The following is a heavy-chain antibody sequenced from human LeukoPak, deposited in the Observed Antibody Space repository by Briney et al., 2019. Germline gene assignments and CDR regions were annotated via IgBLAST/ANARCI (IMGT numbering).Heavy chain of an antibody. CDR1: GGPISSYY. D-gene: IGHD2-15*01. CDR3: SREGRSSTPGY. Sequence: PSETLSLTCTVSGGPISSYYWGWVRQPAGKRLEWIGRISASGSTDYNPSLKSRVTMSVDTSKNQFSMRLSSVTAADTAVYYCSREGRSSTPGYWGQGALVTVSS. J-gene: IGHJ4*02. CDR2: ISASGST. V-gene: IGHV4-4*07.